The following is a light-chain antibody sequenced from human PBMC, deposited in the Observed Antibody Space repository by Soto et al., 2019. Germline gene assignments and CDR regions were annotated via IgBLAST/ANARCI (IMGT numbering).Light chain of an antibody. CDR1: QSVSSY. CDR2: DAS. J-gene: IGKJ5*01. Sequence: EIVLTQSPATLSLSPGERATLSCRASQSVSSYLAWYQQKPGQAPRLLIYDASNRATGIPARFSGSGSGTDFTLTISSLEPEDFAVYYCQQRSNWPITFCQGTRLESK. V-gene: IGKV3-11*01. CDR3: QQRSNWPIT.